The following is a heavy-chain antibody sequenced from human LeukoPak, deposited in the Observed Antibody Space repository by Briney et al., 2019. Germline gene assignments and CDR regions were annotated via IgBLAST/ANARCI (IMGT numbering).Heavy chain of an antibody. V-gene: IGHV3-23*01. CDR3: AKDWPVSGDHYSPFDY. CDR1: GFTFSSHA. CDR2: ISRSGTNT. D-gene: IGHD4-11*01. J-gene: IGHJ4*02. Sequence: GGSLRLSCAASGFTFSSHAMSWVRQAPGMGLEWVAAISRSGTNTYYVDSVKGRFTISRDSSKSTLHLQMDSLRAEDTAVYYCAKDWPVSGDHYSPFDYWGQGTLVTVSS.